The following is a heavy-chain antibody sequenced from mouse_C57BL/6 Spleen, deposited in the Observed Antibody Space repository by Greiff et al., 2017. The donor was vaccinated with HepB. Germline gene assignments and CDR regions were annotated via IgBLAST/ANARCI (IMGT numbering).Heavy chain of an antibody. V-gene: IGHV1-50*01. CDR1: GYTFTSYW. J-gene: IGHJ2*01. Sequence: VQLQESGAELVKPGASVKLSCKASGYTFTSYWMQWVKQRPGQGLEWIGEIDPSDSYTNYNQKFKGKATLTVDTSSNTAYLQLSSLTSEDSAVYYLARRGPYSFDYWGQGTTLTVSS. CDR2: IDPSDSYT. CDR3: ARRGPYSFDY.